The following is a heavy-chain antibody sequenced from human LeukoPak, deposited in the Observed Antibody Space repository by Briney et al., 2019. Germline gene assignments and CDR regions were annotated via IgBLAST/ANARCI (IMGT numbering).Heavy chain of an antibody. D-gene: IGHD6-6*01. CDR2: IYPGDSDT. CDR1: GYVFTKYW. V-gene: IGHV5-51*01. CDR3: ARLGSSSSYWYFDL. Sequence: GESLKISCKGSGYVFTKYWIGWVRQMPGEGLEWMGIIYPGDSDTRYSPSSQGQVSISVDKSISTAYLQWSSLKASDTAMYYCARLGSSSSYWYFDLWGRGTLVTVSS. J-gene: IGHJ2*01.